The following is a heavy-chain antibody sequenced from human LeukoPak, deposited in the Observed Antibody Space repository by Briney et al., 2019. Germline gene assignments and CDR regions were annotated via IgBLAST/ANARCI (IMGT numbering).Heavy chain of an antibody. D-gene: IGHD3-10*01. J-gene: IGHJ4*02. CDR1: GGSFSGYY. Sequence: SESLSLTCAVYGGSFSGYYWSWTRQPPGKGLEWIGEINHSGSTNHNPSLKSRVTISGDTSKNQFSLKLRSVTAADTAMYYCARLYGSGSYYRHWGQGTLVTVSS. V-gene: IGHV4-34*01. CDR3: ARLYGSGSYYRH. CDR2: INHSGST.